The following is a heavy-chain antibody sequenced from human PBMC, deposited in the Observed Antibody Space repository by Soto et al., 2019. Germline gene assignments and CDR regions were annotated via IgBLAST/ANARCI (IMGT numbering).Heavy chain of an antibody. CDR1: GGSFSGYY. J-gene: IGHJ6*03. CDR2: INHSGST. Sequence: SETLSLTCAVYGGSFSGYYWSWIRQPPGKGLEWIGEINHSGSTNYNPSLKSRVTISVDTSKNQFSLKLSSVTAADTAVYYCARVTPTYSSGWHRAIYYTDVWGKGTTVTVSS. V-gene: IGHV4-34*01. CDR3: ARVTPTYSSGWHRAIYYTDV. D-gene: IGHD6-19*01.